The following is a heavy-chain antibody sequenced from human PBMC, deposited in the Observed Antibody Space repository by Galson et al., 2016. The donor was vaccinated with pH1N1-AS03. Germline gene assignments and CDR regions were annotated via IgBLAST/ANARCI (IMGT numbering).Heavy chain of an antibody. D-gene: IGHD1-20*01. CDR1: GIPFVDYA. CDR2: IRRNGIGGTT. V-gene: IGHV3-49*03. Sequence: SLILSCAASGIPFVDYAVSWFRQAPGKGMDWVCFIRRNGIGGTTDYAASVKGRFTISSDDSKIIAYLQKSSPTIEDTAAYYCSQEYLEVYFAYWGQGTLVTVSS. J-gene: IGHJ4*01. CDR3: SQEYLEVYFAY.